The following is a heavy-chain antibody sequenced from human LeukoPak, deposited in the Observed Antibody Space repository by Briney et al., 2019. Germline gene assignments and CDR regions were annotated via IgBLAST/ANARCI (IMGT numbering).Heavy chain of an antibody. V-gene: IGHV3-7*01. CDR2: INEDGGES. CDR1: GFTLNRYW. CDR3: ARDGGKVAVAGTSFGDY. Sequence: GGSLRLSCAASGFTLNRYWMSWVRQAPGKGLERVANINEDGGESHYVDSVKGRFTISRDNSKNTLYLQMNSLRAEDTAVYYCARDGGKVAVAGTSFGDYWGQGTLVTVSS. J-gene: IGHJ4*02. D-gene: IGHD6-19*01.